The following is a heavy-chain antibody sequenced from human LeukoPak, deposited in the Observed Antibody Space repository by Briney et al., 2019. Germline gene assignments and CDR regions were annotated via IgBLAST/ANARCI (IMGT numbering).Heavy chain of an antibody. CDR2: IYYSGST. D-gene: IGHD3-22*01. Sequence: SETLSLTCTVSGGSISSSSYYWGWICQPPGKGLEWIGSIYYSGSTYYNPSLKSRVTISVDTSKNQFSLKLSSVTAADTAVYYCASQRLPGNYYDSRKPLFDYWGQGTLVTVSS. J-gene: IGHJ4*02. V-gene: IGHV4-39*01. CDR1: GGSISSSSYY. CDR3: ASQRLPGNYYDSRKPLFDY.